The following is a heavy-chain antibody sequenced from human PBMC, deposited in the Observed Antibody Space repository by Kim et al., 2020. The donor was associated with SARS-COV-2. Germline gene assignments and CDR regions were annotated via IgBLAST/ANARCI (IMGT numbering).Heavy chain of an antibody. Sequence: ASVKVSCKASGYTFINYVMHWVRQAPGQRLEWMGLISIGHDDTKYSQKFRGRVTITRDTTASTAYMELSSLRSEHTAVYYCARGSGWAFDYWGQGTLVTV. V-gene: IGHV1-3*04. J-gene: IGHJ4*02. CDR3: ARGSGWAFDY. CDR1: GYTFINYV. CDR2: ISIGHDDT. D-gene: IGHD6-19*01.